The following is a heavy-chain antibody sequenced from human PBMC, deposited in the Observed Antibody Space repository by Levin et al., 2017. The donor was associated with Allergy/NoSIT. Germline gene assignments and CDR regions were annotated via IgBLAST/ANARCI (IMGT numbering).Heavy chain of an antibody. Sequence: PGESLKISCAASGFTFSSYSMNWVRQAPGKGLEWVSYISSSSSTIYYADSVKGRFTISRDNAKNSLYLQMNSLRAEDTAVYYCARLCSSTSCSTYYYYGMDVWGQGTTVTVSS. V-gene: IGHV3-48*01. CDR2: ISSSSSTI. CDR1: GFTFSSYS. D-gene: IGHD2-2*02. J-gene: IGHJ6*02. CDR3: ARLCSSTSCSTYYYYGMDV.